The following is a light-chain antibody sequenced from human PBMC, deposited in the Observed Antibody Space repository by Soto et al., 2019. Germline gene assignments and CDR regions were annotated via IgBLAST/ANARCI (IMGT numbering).Light chain of an antibody. CDR2: GAS. CDR1: QSVSSN. Sequence: EIVMAQSPATLSVSPGERATLSCRASQSVSSNLAWYQQKRGQAPRLLIYGASSRATGIPARFSGSGSGTEFTLTISSLQSEDFAVYYCQQRCDWPLTFGGGTKVDIK. CDR3: QQRCDWPLT. J-gene: IGKJ4*01. V-gene: IGKV3-15*01.